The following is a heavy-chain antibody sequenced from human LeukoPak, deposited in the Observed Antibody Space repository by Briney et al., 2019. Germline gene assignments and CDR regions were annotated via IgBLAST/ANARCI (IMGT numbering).Heavy chain of an antibody. D-gene: IGHD5-18*01. Sequence: GGSLRLSCAASGFTFSASAMHWVRQASGKGLEWVGRIRSKSNSYATEYAASVKGRFTISRDDSKNTAYLQMDSLRTEDTAVYYCTSTWVQPRFDYWGQGTLVTVSS. J-gene: IGHJ4*02. CDR3: TSTWVQPRFDY. V-gene: IGHV3-73*01. CDR1: GFTFSASA. CDR2: IRSKSNSYAT.